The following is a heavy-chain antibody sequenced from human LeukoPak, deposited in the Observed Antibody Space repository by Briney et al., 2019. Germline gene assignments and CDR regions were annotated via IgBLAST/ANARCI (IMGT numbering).Heavy chain of an antibody. J-gene: IGHJ4*02. CDR1: GGTFSSYA. V-gene: IGHV1-69*04. CDR3: AREEGQQLVRL. Sequence: ASVKVSCKASGGTFSSYAISWVRQAPGQGLEWMGRIIPILGIANYAQKFQGRVTITADKSTSTAYMELSSLRSEDTAVYYCAREEGQQLVRLWGQGTLVTVSS. CDR2: IIPILGIA. D-gene: IGHD6-13*01.